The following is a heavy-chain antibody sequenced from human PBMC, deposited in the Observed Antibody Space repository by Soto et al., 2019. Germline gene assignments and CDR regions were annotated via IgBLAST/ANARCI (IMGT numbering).Heavy chain of an antibody. CDR3: ASRGPNWGFFGP. V-gene: IGHV3-23*01. J-gene: IGHJ5*02. CDR2: ITASGEVT. CDR1: GFTFSSSI. Sequence: GGSLRLSCAASGFTFSSSIMGWVRQAPGEGLEWVSVITASGEVTYYGDSVKGRFTISRDNSKNTLYLQLTSLRAEDTARYYCASRGPNWGFFGPWGQGTLVTVSS. D-gene: IGHD7-27*01.